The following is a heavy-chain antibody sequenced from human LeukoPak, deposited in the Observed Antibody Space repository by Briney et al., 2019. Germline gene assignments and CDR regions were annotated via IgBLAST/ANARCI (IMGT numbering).Heavy chain of an antibody. Sequence: GGSLRLSCAASGFTFSSYAMSWVRQAPGKGLEWVSAVSGSGGSTYYADSVKGRFTISRDNSKNTPYLQMNSLRAEDTAVYYCAKELGIAAAAQGGYFDYWGQGTLVTVSS. D-gene: IGHD6-13*01. CDR3: AKELGIAAAAQGGYFDY. J-gene: IGHJ4*02. V-gene: IGHV3-23*01. CDR1: GFTFSSYA. CDR2: VSGSGGST.